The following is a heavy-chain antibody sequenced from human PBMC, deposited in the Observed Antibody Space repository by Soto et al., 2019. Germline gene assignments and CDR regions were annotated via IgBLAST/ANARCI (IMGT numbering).Heavy chain of an antibody. CDR2: IWYDGSNK. D-gene: IGHD2-2*01. CDR3: ARGIVVVPAANYYMDV. CDR1: GFTFSSYG. Sequence: PGGSLSLSCAASGFTFSSYGMHWVRQAPGKGLEWVAVIWYDGSNKYYADSVKGRFTISRDNSKNTLYLQMNSLRAEDTAVYYCARGIVVVPAANYYMDVWGKGTTVTVSS. J-gene: IGHJ6*03. V-gene: IGHV3-33*01.